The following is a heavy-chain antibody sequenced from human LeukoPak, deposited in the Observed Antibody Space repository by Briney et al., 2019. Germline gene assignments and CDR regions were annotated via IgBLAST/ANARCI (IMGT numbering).Heavy chain of an antibody. CDR2: VYYSGGT. CDR1: GGSISDYY. J-gene: IGHJ4*02. V-gene: IGHV4-59*08. CDR3: ARQTGSGLFILP. D-gene: IGHD3/OR15-3a*01. Sequence: PSETLSLTCPVSGGSISDYYWSWIRPPPGRGLEWIGYVYYSGGTNYNPSLKSRVTMSVDTSKNQFSLKLTSVTAADTAVYYCARQTGSGLFILPGGQGTLVTVSS.